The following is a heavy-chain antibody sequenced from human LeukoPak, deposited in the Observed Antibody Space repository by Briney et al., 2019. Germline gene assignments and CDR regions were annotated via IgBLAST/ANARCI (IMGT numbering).Heavy chain of an antibody. Sequence: SSETLSLTCTVSGGSISSYYWSWIRQPPGKGLEWIGYIYYSGSTNYNPSLKSRVTISVDTSKNQFSLKLSSVTAADTAVYYCARAPYAFDIWGQGTMVTVSS. CDR1: GGSISSYY. CDR2: IYYSGST. J-gene: IGHJ3*02. CDR3: ARAPYAFDI. V-gene: IGHV4-59*01.